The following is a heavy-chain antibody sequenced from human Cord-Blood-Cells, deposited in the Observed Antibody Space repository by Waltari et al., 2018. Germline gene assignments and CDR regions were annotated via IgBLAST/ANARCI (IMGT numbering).Heavy chain of an antibody. CDR3: ARRYYDFWSGYYYYYYGMDV. V-gene: IGHV4-34*01. J-gene: IGHJ6*02. CDR1: GGSFSGYY. D-gene: IGHD3-3*01. CDR2: INHSGST. Sequence: QVQLQQWGAGLLKPSETLSLTCAVYGGSFSGYYWSWISQPPGKGLEWIGEINHSGSTNYNPSLKSRVTISVDTSKNQFSLKLSSVTAADTAVYYCARRYYDFWSGYYYYYYGMDVWGQGTTVTVSS.